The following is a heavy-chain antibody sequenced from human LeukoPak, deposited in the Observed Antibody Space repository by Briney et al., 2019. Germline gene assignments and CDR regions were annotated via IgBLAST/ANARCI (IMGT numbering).Heavy chain of an antibody. J-gene: IGHJ4*02. CDR2: IYSGGST. Sequence: GGSLRLSCAASGFTVSSNYMSWVRQAPGKGLEWVSVIYSGGSTYYADSVKGRFTISRDNSKNTLYLQMNSLRAEDTAVYYCARDSEGEGCFDWCGQGTLVTVSS. CDR1: GFTVSSNY. CDR3: ARDSEGEGCFDW. D-gene: IGHD3-16*01. V-gene: IGHV3-66*01.